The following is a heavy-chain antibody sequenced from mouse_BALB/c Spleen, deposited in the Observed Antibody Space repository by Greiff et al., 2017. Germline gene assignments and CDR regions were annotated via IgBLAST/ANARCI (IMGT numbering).Heavy chain of an antibody. CDR3: ARDYGSPYYAMDY. CDR2: ISSGSSTI. D-gene: IGHD1-1*01. CDR1: GFTFSSFG. J-gene: IGHJ4*01. Sequence: EVKLVESGGGLVQPGGSRKLSCAASGFTFSSFGMHWVRQAPEKGLEWVAYISSGSSTIYYADTVKGRFTTSRDNPKNTLFLQMTSLRSEDTAMYYCARDYGSPYYAMDYWGQGTSVTVSS. V-gene: IGHV5-17*02.